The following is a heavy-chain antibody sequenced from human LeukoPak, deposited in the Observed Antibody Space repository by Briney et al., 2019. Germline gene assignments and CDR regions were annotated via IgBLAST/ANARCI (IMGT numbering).Heavy chain of an antibody. J-gene: IGHJ4*02. Sequence: ASVKVSCTASGYTFTSYYMHWVRQAPGQGLEWMGIINPSGGSTSYAQKFQGRVTMTRDTSTSTVYMELSSLRSEDTAVYYCARTRGEAYYGDYPGYWGQGTLVTVSS. D-gene: IGHD4-17*01. CDR1: GYTFTSYY. CDR3: ARTRGEAYYGDYPGY. V-gene: IGHV1-46*01. CDR2: INPSGGST.